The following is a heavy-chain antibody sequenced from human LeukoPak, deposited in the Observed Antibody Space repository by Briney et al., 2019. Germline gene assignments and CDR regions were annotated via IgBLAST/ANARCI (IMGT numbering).Heavy chain of an antibody. V-gene: IGHV1-2*02. CDR3: ASGEAMANFDY. J-gene: IGHJ4*02. CDR1: GYTFTGYY. Sequence: ASVKVSCKASGYTFTGYYMHWVRQAHGQGLEWMGWINPNSGGTNHAQKFQGRVTMTRDTSISTAYMELSRLRSDDTAVYYCASGEAMANFDYWGQGTLVTVYS. D-gene: IGHD5-18*01. CDR2: INPNSGGT.